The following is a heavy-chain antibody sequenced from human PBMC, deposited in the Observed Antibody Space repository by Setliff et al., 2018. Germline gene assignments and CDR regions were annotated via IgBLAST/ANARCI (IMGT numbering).Heavy chain of an antibody. J-gene: IGHJ4*02. CDR3: AREGFYCTNGVCYRPLDY. CDR2: IYSSGST. Sequence: SETMSLTCTVSGDSIINYYWSWIRQPPGKGLEWIGNIYSSGSTNYNPSLKSRVTISVDTSKNQFSLNLTSVTAADTAVYYCAREGFYCTNGVCYRPLDYWGQGTLVTVSS. D-gene: IGHD2-8*01. V-gene: IGHV4-4*08. CDR1: GDSIINYY.